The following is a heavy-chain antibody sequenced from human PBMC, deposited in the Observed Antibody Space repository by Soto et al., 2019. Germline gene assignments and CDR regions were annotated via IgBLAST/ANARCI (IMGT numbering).Heavy chain of an antibody. CDR2: ITGTGSAT. CDR3: AKDRALPWFPESSDAFDM. V-gene: IGHV3-23*01. CDR1: GFLFSDYA. J-gene: IGHJ3*02. Sequence: EVQLLESGGGLVQPGGSLRLSCAASGFLFSDYAMSWVRQAPGKGLEWVASITGTGSATHHAASVKGRFIISRDNSENTVDLQMTSLTADDTAIYYCAKDRALPWFPESSDAFDMWGQGAMVTVAS. D-gene: IGHD3-10*01.